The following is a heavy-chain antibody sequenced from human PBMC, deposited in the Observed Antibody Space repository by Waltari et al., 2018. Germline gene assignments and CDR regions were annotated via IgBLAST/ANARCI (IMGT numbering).Heavy chain of an antibody. D-gene: IGHD3-3*01. CDR3: AKVFLEWYYFDY. Sequence: LQLQESGPGLVKPSETLSLTCPVSGGSIRRSRYYSGWIRQPPGKGLELIGSIYYSGSTYYNPSLKSRVTISVDTSKNQFSLKLSSVTAADTAVYYCAKVFLEWYYFDYWGQGTLVTVSS. CDR1: GGSIRRSRYY. CDR2: IYYSGST. V-gene: IGHV4-39*01. J-gene: IGHJ4*02.